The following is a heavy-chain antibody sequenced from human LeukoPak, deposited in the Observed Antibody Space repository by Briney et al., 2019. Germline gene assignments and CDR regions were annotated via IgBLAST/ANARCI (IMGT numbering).Heavy chain of an antibody. D-gene: IGHD6-19*01. Sequence: PSETLSLTCAVYGGSFSGYYWSWIRQPPGKGLEWIGEINHSGSTNYNPSLKSRVTISVDTSKNQFSLKLSSVTAADTAVYYCARVFNSSGRPSGVDYWGQGTLVTVSS. J-gene: IGHJ4*02. CDR1: GGSFSGYY. CDR2: INHSGST. CDR3: ARVFNSSGRPSGVDY. V-gene: IGHV4-34*01.